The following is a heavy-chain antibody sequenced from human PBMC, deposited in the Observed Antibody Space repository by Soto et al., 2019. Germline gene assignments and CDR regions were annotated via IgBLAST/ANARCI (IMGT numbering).Heavy chain of an antibody. Sequence: VPLVQSGAEEKKPGASVKVSCKASGYSFTTYAMHWVRQAPGQGLEWMGWINAGNGNTKYSQKFQGRVTITRDTSASTAYMELSSLRSEDTAVYYCARAVAVPADFDYWGQGTLVTVSS. D-gene: IGHD6-19*01. V-gene: IGHV1-3*05. CDR1: GYSFTTYA. J-gene: IGHJ4*02. CDR2: INAGNGNT. CDR3: ARAVAVPADFDY.